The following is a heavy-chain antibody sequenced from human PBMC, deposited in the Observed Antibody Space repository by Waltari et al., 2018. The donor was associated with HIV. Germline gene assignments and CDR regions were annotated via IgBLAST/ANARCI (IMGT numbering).Heavy chain of an antibody. CDR2: IYTSGST. Sequence: QVQLQESGPGLVKPSETLSLTCTVSGGSISSYYWSWIRQPAGKGLEWIGRIYTSGSTNYHPSLKSRVTMSVDTSKNQFSLKLSSVTAADTAVYYCARDGSIVVVPAATANYYYYGMDVWGQGTTVTVSS. CDR3: ARDGSIVVVPAATANYYYYGMDV. D-gene: IGHD2-2*01. V-gene: IGHV4-4*07. CDR1: GGSISSYY. J-gene: IGHJ6*02.